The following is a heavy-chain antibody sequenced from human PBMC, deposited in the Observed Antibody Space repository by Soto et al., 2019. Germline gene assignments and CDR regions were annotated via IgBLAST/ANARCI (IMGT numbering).Heavy chain of an antibody. CDR3: AKSQEIGTHFFDS. D-gene: IGHD6-13*01. CDR2: IKQDGSEE. CDR1: GFTFSSYW. V-gene: IGHV3-7*01. Sequence: GGSLRLSCAASGFTFSSYWMSWVRQAPGKGLQWLANIKQDGSEEYYVDSVKGRFTISRDNAKNSLYLQMNSLRAEDTAVYFCAKSQEIGTHFFDSWGQGTQVTVSS. J-gene: IGHJ4*02.